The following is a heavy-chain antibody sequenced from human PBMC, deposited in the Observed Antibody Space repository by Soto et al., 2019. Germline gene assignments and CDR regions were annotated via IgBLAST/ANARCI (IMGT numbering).Heavy chain of an antibody. V-gene: IGHV3-23*01. CDR2: LSGSGGST. CDR1: GFTFSSYA. Sequence: GGSLRLSCAASGFTFSSYAMSWVRQAPGKGLEWVSALSGSGGSTYYADSVKGRFTISRDNSKSTLYLQMNSLRAEDTAVYYCRSSGDYVPLYYYFGMDVWGQGTTVTVSS. J-gene: IGHJ6*02. D-gene: IGHD2-21*02. CDR3: RSSGDYVPLYYYFGMDV.